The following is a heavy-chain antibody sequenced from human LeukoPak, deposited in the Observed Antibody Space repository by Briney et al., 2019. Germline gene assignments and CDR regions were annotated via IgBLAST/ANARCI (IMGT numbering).Heavy chain of an antibody. D-gene: IGHD5-18*01. J-gene: IGHJ4*02. V-gene: IGHV3-9*01. CDR1: GFTFDDYA. Sequence: PGGSLRLSCAASGFTFDDYAMHWVRHAPGKGLEWVSGISWNSGSIGYADSAKGRFTISRDNAKNSLYLQMNSLRDEDTALYYCARATLRGYRYGDQSDYWGQGTLVTVSS. CDR3: ARATLRGYRYGDQSDY. CDR2: ISWNSGSI.